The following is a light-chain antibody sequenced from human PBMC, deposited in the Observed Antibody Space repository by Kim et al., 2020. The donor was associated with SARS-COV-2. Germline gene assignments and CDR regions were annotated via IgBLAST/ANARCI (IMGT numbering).Light chain of an antibody. J-gene: IGLJ3*02. CDR1: SDSIASND. CDR2: EDN. Sequence: GTTVTISCTRSSDSIASNDVHWYQQRPGSAPTSVMYEDNQRPSGVPTRFSGSIDSSSNSASLTISGLKTEDEAEYYCQSYDDNSLVFGGGTQLTVL. V-gene: IGLV6-57*03. CDR3: QSYDDNSLV.